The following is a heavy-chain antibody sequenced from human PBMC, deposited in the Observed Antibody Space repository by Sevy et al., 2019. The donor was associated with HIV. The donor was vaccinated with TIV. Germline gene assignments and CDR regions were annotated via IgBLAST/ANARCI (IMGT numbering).Heavy chain of an antibody. V-gene: IGHV4-30-2*01. CDR1: GGSISSGGYS. D-gene: IGHD4-17*01. CDR2: IYHSGST. CDR3: ARSGNYGDYLGY. J-gene: IGHJ4*02. Sequence: SETLSLICAVSGGSISSGGYSWSWIRQPPGKGLEWIGYIYHSGSTYYNPSLKSRVTISVDRSKNQFSLKLSSVTAADTAVYYCARSGNYGDYLGYWGQGTLVTVSS.